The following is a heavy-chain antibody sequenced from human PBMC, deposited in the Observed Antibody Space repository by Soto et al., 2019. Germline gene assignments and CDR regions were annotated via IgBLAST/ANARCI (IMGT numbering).Heavy chain of an antibody. CDR2: IWYDGNNK. CDR1: GFTFSSFG. D-gene: IGHD3-10*01. J-gene: IGHJ4*02. CDR3: ARAERSYSLDH. Sequence: QVQLVESGGGVVQPGRSLRLSCAASGFTFSSFGMHWVRQAPGKGLEWLAIIWYDGNNKYYADSVKGRFTISRDNSENTLYLQMNGLTAEDTAVYCCARAERSYSLDHWGQGTLVTVSS. V-gene: IGHV3-33*01.